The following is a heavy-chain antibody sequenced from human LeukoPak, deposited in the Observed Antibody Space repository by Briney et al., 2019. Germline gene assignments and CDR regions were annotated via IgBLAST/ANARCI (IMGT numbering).Heavy chain of an antibody. D-gene: IGHD5-12*01. CDR3: ARETGGGYHDNWFDP. CDR2: IIPIFGTA. V-gene: IGHV1-69*05. Sequence: ASVNVSSKASGGTFSSYAISWVRQAPGQGLEWMGGIIPIFGTANYAQKFQGRVTITTDESTSTAYMELSSLRSEDTAVYYCARETGGGYHDNWFDPWGQGTLVTVSS. CDR1: GGTFSSYA. J-gene: IGHJ5*02.